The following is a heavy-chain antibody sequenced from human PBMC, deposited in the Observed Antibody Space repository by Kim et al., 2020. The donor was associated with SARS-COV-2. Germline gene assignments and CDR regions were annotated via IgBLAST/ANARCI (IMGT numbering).Heavy chain of an antibody. CDR3: ASHDYGDY. J-gene: IGHJ4*02. CDR2: SSAT. V-gene: IGHV3-73*01. Sequence: SSATAYAASVKGRFTISRDDSKNTAYLQMNSLKTEDTAVYYCASHDYGDYWGQGTLVTVSS.